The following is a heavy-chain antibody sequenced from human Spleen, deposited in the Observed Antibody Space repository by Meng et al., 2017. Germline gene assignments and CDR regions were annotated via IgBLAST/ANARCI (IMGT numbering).Heavy chain of an antibody. Sequence: SETLSLTCTVSGGSISSDYWSWIRQPPGKGLEWIGHVHYRGNTNYNPSLKSRVTISVDTSRTQFSLKLTSVTAADTAVYYCATLNSGSLDNWFGLWGQGTLVTVSS. CDR1: GGSISSDY. CDR3: ATLNSGSLDNWFGL. V-gene: IGHV4-59*01. D-gene: IGHD1-26*01. CDR2: VHYRGNT. J-gene: IGHJ5*02.